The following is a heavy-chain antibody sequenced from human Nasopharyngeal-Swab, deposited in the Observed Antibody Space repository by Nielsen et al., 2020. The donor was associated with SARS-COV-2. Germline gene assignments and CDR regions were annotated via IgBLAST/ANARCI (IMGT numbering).Heavy chain of an antibody. CDR3: ARGGGRYSSGWYHPPYYYYGMDV. V-gene: IGHV1-8*01. D-gene: IGHD6-19*01. CDR2: MNPNSGNT. Sequence: ASVKVSCKASGYTFTSYDINWVRQATGQGLEWMGWMNPNSGNTGYAQKFQGRVTMTRNTSISTAYMELSSLRSEDTAVYYCARGGGRYSSGWYHPPYYYYGMDVWGQGTTVTV. CDR1: GYTFTSYD. J-gene: IGHJ6*02.